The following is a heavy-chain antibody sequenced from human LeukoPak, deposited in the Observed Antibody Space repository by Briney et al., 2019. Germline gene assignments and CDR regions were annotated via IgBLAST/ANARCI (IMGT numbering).Heavy chain of an antibody. D-gene: IGHD1-26*01. CDR2: ILYDGSNK. J-gene: IGHJ4*02. Sequence: GRSLRLSCTASGXTFSNYAVHWVRQAPGKGLEWVAVILYDGSNKYFADSVKGRFTISRDNSENTLYLQMNSLRAEDTAVYYCARGSGSFSGGFDYWGQGTLVTVSS. CDR1: GXTFSNYA. V-gene: IGHV3-30-3*01. CDR3: ARGSGSFSGGFDY.